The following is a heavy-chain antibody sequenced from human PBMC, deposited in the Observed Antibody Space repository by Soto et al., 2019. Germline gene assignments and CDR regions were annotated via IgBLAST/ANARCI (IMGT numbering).Heavy chain of an antibody. CDR3: ARQAPYGSVRIYDY. CDR1: SGSISSPNW. CDR2: IYHSGGT. Sequence: SETLSLTCTVSSGSISSPNWWSWVRQPPGKGLEWVGEIYHSGGTRYNPSLKSRVTISVDTSQNQFSLKLTSVTAADTAMYYCARQAPYGSVRIYDYWGQGTLVTVSS. V-gene: IGHV4-4*02. J-gene: IGHJ4*02. D-gene: IGHD3-10*01.